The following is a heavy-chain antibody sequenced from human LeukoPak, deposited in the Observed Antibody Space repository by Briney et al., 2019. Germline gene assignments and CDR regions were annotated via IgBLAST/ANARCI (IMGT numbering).Heavy chain of an antibody. D-gene: IGHD3-22*01. CDR1: GYTFTSYC. CDR2: ISAYNGNT. Sequence: SVKVSCKASGYTFTSYCISWVRQAPGQGLEWMGWISAYNGNTNYPQKLQGRVNMTIDTSTSTAYMELRSLRSDDTAVYYCARYSVFYDSSGFFDYWAREPWSPSPQ. J-gene: IGHJ4*02. V-gene: IGHV1-18*01. CDR3: ARYSVFYDSSGFFDY.